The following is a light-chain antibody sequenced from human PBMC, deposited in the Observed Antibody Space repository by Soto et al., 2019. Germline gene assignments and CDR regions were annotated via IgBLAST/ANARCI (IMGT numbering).Light chain of an antibody. CDR1: QSVSSSY. J-gene: IGKJ5*01. V-gene: IGKV3-20*01. CDR3: QQYGSSIT. CDR2: GAS. Sequence: DIVMTQSPATLCASPGERANLPCRASQSVSSSYLAWYQQKPGQAPSLLIYGASSRATGIPGRFSGSGSGTDFTLTISRLESEDFTVYYCQQYGSSITFGQGTRLEIK.